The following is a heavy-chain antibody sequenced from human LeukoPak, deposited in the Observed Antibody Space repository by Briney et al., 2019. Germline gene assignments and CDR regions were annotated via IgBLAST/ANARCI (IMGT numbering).Heavy chain of an antibody. CDR2: IYYTGST. CDR1: GGSISNYY. J-gene: IGHJ5*02. V-gene: IGHV4-39*07. CDR3: ARDGHIVVVTAIPMSYNWFDP. D-gene: IGHD2-21*02. Sequence: SETLSLTCTVSGGSISNYYWGWIRQPPGKGLEWIGNIYYTGSTYYNPSLKSRVTISVDTSKNQFSLKLSSVTAADTDVYCCARDGHIVVVTAIPMSYNWFDPWGQGTLVTVSS.